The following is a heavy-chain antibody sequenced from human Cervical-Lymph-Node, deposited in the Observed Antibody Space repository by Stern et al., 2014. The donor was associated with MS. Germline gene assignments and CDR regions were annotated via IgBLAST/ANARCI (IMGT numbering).Heavy chain of an antibody. Sequence: QMQLVQSGAEVKKPGSSVKVSCKASGGTFSSYAITWVRQAPGRGLAWLGEIIPMFATTKYAQKFQGRVTIIADGSTTTAYMELSSLRSEDTAVYYCARRDYYDSSGYYGDAFDIWGQGTMVTVSS. V-gene: IGHV1-69*01. CDR1: GGTFSSYA. D-gene: IGHD3-22*01. CDR2: IIPMFATT. CDR3: ARRDYYDSSGYYGDAFDI. J-gene: IGHJ3*02.